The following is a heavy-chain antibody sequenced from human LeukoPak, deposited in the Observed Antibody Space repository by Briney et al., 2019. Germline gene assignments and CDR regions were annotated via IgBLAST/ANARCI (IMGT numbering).Heavy chain of an antibody. J-gene: IGHJ3*02. Sequence: GRSLRLSCAASGFTFDDYAMHWVRQAPGKGLEWVSGISWNSGSIGYADSVKGRFTISRDNAKNSLYLQMNSLRAEDTALYYCAKDMAPQSLRSPAFDIWGQGTMVTVSS. V-gene: IGHV3-9*01. CDR3: AKDMAPQSLRSPAFDI. CDR2: ISWNSGSI. D-gene: IGHD5-12*01. CDR1: GFTFDDYA.